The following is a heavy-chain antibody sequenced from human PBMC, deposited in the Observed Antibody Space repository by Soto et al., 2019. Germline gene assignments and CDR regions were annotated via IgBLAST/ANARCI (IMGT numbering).Heavy chain of an antibody. J-gene: IGHJ5*02. Sequence: AXVKVSCKASGYTFTSYGISWVRQAPGQGLEWMGWISAYNGNTNYAQKLQGRVTMTTDTSTSTAYMELRSLRSDDTAVYYCARDAFYDFWSGGNWFDPWGQGTLVTVSS. CDR2: ISAYNGNT. CDR1: GYTFTSYG. V-gene: IGHV1-18*01. D-gene: IGHD3-3*01. CDR3: ARDAFYDFWSGGNWFDP.